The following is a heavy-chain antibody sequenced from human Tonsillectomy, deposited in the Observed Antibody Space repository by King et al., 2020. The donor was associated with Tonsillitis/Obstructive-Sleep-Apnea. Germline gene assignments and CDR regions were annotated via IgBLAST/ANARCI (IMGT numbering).Heavy chain of an antibody. D-gene: IGHD3-9*01. V-gene: IGHV4-34*01. Sequence: VQLQQWGAGLLKPSETLSLTCAVYGGSFGGYYWSWIRQPPGKGLEWIGEINHSGSTNYNPSLKSRVTISVDTSKNQFSLKLSSVTAADTAVYYCARGPDDILTGYDWFDPWGQGTLVTVSS. CDR1: GGSFGGYY. J-gene: IGHJ5*02. CDR2: INHSGST. CDR3: ARGPDDILTGYDWFDP.